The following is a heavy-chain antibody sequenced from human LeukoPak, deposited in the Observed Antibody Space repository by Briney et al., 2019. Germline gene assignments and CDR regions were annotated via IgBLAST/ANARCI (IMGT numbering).Heavy chain of an antibody. Sequence: GGSLRLSCAASGFIFSTYAMSSVRQAPGKGLEWVSIISGAGGYTYYADSVKGRFTISRDNTKNTLFLQMNSLRADDTALCYCASLALGFCSSTNCLYFDYWGQGSLVSVSS. J-gene: IGHJ4*02. CDR3: ASLALGFCSSTNCLYFDY. CDR1: GFIFSTYA. V-gene: IGHV3-23*01. CDR2: ISGAGGYT. D-gene: IGHD2-2*01.